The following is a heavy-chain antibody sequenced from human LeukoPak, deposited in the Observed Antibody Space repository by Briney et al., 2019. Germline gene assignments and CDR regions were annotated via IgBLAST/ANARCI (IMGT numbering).Heavy chain of an antibody. CDR1: GGSISSYY. V-gene: IGHV4-59*01. CDR3: ARVIESLLDY. D-gene: IGHD5/OR15-5a*01. Sequence: PSETLSLTCTVSGGSISSYYWSWIRQPPGKGLEWIGYIYYSGSTNYNPSLKSRVTISVDTSKNQFSLKLSSVPAADTAVYYCARVIESLLDYWGQGTLVTVSS. J-gene: IGHJ4*02. CDR2: IYYSGST.